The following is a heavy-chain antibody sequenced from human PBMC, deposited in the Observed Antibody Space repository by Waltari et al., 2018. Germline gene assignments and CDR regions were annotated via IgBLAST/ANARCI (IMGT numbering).Heavy chain of an antibody. CDR2: INPHGGAT. CDR1: RDAITEHY. CDR3: AREYCGGDCRLFDY. Sequence: LVQSGSEVIKPGASVKVSCKVSRDAITEHYIHWVRQAPGQGLEWMGWINPHGGATNYARKFRGRITVTWDTSATTSSMGLSGLRSDDTAVYYCAREYCGGDCRLFDYWGQGTLVTVSS. V-gene: IGHV1-2*02. J-gene: IGHJ4*01. D-gene: IGHD2-21*02.